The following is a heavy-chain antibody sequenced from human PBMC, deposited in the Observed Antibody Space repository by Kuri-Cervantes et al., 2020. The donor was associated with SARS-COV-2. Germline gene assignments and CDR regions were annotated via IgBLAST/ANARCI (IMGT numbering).Heavy chain of an antibody. CDR3: ARDLVGGTNDAFDI. V-gene: IGHV4-31*03. Sequence: SETLSLTCTVSGGSINSGGYYWSWIRQHPGKGLEWIGHIYYSGSTSYNPSLKSRVIISLDKSKNHFSLKLSSLTAADTAVYYCARDLVGGTNDAFDIWGQGTVVTVSS. D-gene: IGHD1-26*01. CDR1: GGSINSGGYY. CDR2: IYYSGST. J-gene: IGHJ3*02.